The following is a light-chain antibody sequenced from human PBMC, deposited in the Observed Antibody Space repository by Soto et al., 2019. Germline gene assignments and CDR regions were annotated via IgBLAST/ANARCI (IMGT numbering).Light chain of an antibody. V-gene: IGKV3-11*01. J-gene: IGKJ4*01. CDR3: QQRKYWPPLT. Sequence: EIVSTQSPATLSLSPGERATLSCRASHSVNSYLAWYQHKPGQAPRLLIYDASNRAAGIPARFSGSGSGTDFTLTISSLEPEDFAIYYCQQRKYWPPLTFGGGTKVEIK. CDR1: HSVNSY. CDR2: DAS.